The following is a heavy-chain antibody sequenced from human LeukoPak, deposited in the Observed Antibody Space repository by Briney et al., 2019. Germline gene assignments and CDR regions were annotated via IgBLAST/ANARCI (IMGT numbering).Heavy chain of an antibody. D-gene: IGHD3-10*01. J-gene: IGHJ6*03. CDR2: ITSSSSII. CDR3: ARHFGSGSYCYHYMDV. CDR1: GFTFSSST. V-gene: IGHV3-48*01. Sequence: GGSLRLSCAASGFTFSSSTMNWVRQAPGRGLEWISHITSSSSIIYYADSVQGRFTISRDDAKNSLYLQMNSLRAEDTAVYYCARHFGSGSYCYHYMDVWGKGTTVTVSS.